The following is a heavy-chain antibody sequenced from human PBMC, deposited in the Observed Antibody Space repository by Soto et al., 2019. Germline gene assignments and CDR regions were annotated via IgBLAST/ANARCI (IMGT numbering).Heavy chain of an antibody. V-gene: IGHV4-39*01. CDR1: GESISSSSYY. Sequence: SETLSLTCIVSGESISSSSYYWGWIRQPPGKGLEWIGSIYYSGRTYYNPSFKSRVTISIDTSKNQFSLKLSSVTATDTAVYYCARQRTTVVTQAYFDHWDKGDLVTVSS. D-gene: IGHD2-21*02. CDR2: IYYSGRT. J-gene: IGHJ4*02. CDR3: ARQRTTVVTQAYFDH.